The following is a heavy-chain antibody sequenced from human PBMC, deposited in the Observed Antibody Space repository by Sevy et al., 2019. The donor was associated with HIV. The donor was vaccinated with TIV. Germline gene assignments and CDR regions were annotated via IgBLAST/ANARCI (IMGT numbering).Heavy chain of an antibody. D-gene: IGHD7-27*01. CDR3: ARDWGGEGRGYYGMDV. Sequence: GGSLRLSCAASGFTFSSYGMHWVRQAPGKGLEWVAVIWYDGSNKYYADSVKGRFTISRDNSKNTLYLQMNSLRAEDTAVYYCARDWGGEGRGYYGMDVWGQGTTVTVSS. CDR2: IWYDGSNK. CDR1: GFTFSSYG. V-gene: IGHV3-33*01. J-gene: IGHJ6*02.